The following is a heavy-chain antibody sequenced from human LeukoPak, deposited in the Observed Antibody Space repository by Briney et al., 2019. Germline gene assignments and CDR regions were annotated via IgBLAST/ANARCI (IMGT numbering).Heavy chain of an antibody. CDR3: ARVSYCRGGSCHPFAS. J-gene: IGHJ4*02. D-gene: IGHD2-15*01. Sequence: HPGGSLRLSCAASGFTFSDYYMDWVRQAPGKGLELVGRSRNKANSYTTEYTASVKGRFAISRDDSKNSVYLQMNSLKIEDTAVYYCARVSYCRGGSCHPFASWGQGTLVTVSS. CDR1: GFTFSDYY. CDR2: SRNKANSYTT. V-gene: IGHV3-72*01.